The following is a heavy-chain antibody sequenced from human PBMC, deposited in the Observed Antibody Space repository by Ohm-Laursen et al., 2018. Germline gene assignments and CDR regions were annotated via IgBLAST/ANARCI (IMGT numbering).Heavy chain of an antibody. D-gene: IGHD3-10*01. CDR1: GDSINNYS. Sequence: GTLSLTCTVSGDSINNYSWSWIRRPPGKGLEWIAYIYYSGSTNYNPSLKSRVTISVDTSKNQFSLKLSSVTAADTAVYYCARDPRRLLWFGESTLEYGMDVWGQGTTVTVSS. CDR3: ARDPRRLLWFGESTLEYGMDV. CDR2: IYYSGST. V-gene: IGHV4-59*12. J-gene: IGHJ6*02.